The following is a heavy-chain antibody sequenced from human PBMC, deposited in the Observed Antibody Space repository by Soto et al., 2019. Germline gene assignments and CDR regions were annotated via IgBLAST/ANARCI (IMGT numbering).Heavy chain of an antibody. CDR3: AKPRGYYYDSSGPTSDAFDI. J-gene: IGHJ3*02. CDR2: ISYDGSNK. Sequence: VGSLRLSCAASGFTFSSYGMHWVRQAPGNGLEWVAVISYDGSNKYYADSVKGRFTISRDNSKNTLYLQMNSLRAEDTAVYYCAKPRGYYYDSSGPTSDAFDIWGQGTMVTVSS. D-gene: IGHD3-22*01. CDR1: GFTFSSYG. V-gene: IGHV3-30*18.